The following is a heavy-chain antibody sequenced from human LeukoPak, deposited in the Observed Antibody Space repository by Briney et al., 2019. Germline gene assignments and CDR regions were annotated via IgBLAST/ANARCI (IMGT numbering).Heavy chain of an antibody. V-gene: IGHV3-30*03. CDR2: MSYDGSDK. Sequence: GGSLRLSCAASGFTFSSYGMHWVRQAPGKGLEWVAFMSYDGSDKYYPDSVKGRFTISRDNSKNTLYLQMNSLRAEDTAVYYCARVEWLLGPFDYWGQGTLVTVSS. CDR1: GFTFSSYG. J-gene: IGHJ4*02. CDR3: ARVEWLLGPFDY. D-gene: IGHD5-12*01.